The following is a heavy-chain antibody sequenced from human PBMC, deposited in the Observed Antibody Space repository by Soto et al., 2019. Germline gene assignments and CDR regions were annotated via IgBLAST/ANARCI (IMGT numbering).Heavy chain of an antibody. J-gene: IGHJ4*02. CDR3: ARGGVSTRTFDY. Sequence: RGESLKISCKGSGYNFAGYWIAWVRQMPGKGLELMGIIYPSDSDTRYRPSFQGQVAISADKSISSAYLQWSSLRASDTAMYYCARGGVSTRTFDYWGQGTPVTVSS. CDR2: IYPSDSDT. D-gene: IGHD3-3*01. CDR1: GYNFAGYW. V-gene: IGHV5-51*01.